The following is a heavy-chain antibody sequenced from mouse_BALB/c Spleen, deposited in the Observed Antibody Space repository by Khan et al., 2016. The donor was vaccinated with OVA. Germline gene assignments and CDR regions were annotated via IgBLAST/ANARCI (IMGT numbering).Heavy chain of an antibody. CDR3: SRGGAAYYRSDGGAMEY. CDR1: GYTFTTAG. D-gene: IGHD2-12*01. J-gene: IGHJ4*01. Sequence: QIQLVQSGPELKKPGETVRISCKASGYTFTTAGIQWVQKMPGKGLKWIGWINTHSGVPKYAEDFKGRFAFSLEISVNTAYLQITNLKNEDTDRYFCSRGGAAYYRSDGGAMEYWGQGTSVTVSS. CDR2: INTHSGVP. V-gene: IGHV9-4*02.